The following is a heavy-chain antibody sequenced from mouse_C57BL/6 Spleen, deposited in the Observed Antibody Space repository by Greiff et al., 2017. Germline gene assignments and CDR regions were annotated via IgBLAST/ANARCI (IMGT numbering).Heavy chain of an antibody. CDR3: TRDQVTTVGAADYAMDY. CDR1: GFTFSSYA. D-gene: IGHD1-1*01. CDR2: ISSGGDYI. J-gene: IGHJ4*01. V-gene: IGHV5-9-1*02. Sequence: EVMLVESGEGLVKPGGSLKLSCAASGFTFSSYAMSWVRQTPEKRLEWVAYISSGGDYIYYADTVKGRFTISRDNARNTLYLQMSSLKSEDTAMYDCTRDQVTTVGAADYAMDYWGQGTSVTVAS.